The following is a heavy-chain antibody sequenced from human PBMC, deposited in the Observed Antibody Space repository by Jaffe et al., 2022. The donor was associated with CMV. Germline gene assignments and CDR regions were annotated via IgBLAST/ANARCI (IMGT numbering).Heavy chain of an antibody. Sequence: EVQLVESGGGLVQPGESLRLSCVLSGLTVTNNYLTWVRQAPGRGLEWVSALYPDGTTRYIDSVRGRFTISRDNSKNTLFLQIDTLRAEDTAMYYCARDVNWRTLDYWGQGTLVTVSS. CDR3: ARDVNWRTLDY. CDR1: GLTVTNNY. CDR2: LYPDGTT. D-gene: IGHD1-1*01. V-gene: IGHV3-66*01. J-gene: IGHJ4*02.